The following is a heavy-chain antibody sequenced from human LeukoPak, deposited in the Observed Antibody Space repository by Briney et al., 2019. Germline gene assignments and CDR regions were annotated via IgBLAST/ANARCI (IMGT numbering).Heavy chain of an antibody. CDR2: IIPIFGTA. CDR1: GGTFSSYA. V-gene: IGHV1-69*05. Sequence: SVKVSCKASGGTFSSYAISWVRQAPGQGLEWVGRIIPIFGTANYAQKFQGRVTITTDESTSTAYMELSSLRSEDTAVYYCARAREPGSYSSSSDYWGQGTLVTVSS. D-gene: IGHD6-6*01. CDR3: ARAREPGSYSSSSDY. J-gene: IGHJ4*02.